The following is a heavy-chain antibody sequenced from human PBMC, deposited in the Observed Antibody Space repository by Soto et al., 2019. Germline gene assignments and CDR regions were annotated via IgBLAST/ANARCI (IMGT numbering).Heavy chain of an antibody. V-gene: IGHV1-69*06. Sequence: QVQLVQSGAEVKKPGSSVKVSCEASGGTFSGHAISWVRQAPGQGPEWMGGLIPLFGTTQPAQNVQDRLTITAAKATSTAHMELTSLRFEDTSIYYCARGPNWGYRFDSWGQGTLVTVSS. CDR1: GGTFSGHA. D-gene: IGHD7-27*01. CDR2: LIPLFGTT. CDR3: ARGPNWGYRFDS. J-gene: IGHJ4*02.